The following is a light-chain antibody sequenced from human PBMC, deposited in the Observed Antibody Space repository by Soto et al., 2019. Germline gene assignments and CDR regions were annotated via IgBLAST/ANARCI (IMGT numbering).Light chain of an antibody. Sequence: EIVMTQSPATLSVSPGERVTLSCRDSQDIRSSLAWYQQKPGQAPRLLIYGASIRATGVPATFSGSGSGTEFTLSISSLQSEHLGVYYCQQDSSWPLTFGGGTKVEIK. V-gene: IGKV3-15*01. J-gene: IGKJ4*01. CDR1: QDIRSS. CDR2: GAS. CDR3: QQDSSWPLT.